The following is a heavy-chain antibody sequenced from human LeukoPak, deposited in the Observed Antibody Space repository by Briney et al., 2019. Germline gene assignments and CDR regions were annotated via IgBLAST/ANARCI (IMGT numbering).Heavy chain of an antibody. CDR3: ARVGVGDWGSVWDH. D-gene: IGHD3-16*01. Sequence: GGFLLSSWGAGDCSFRTYSMMWARQTPGTGLEWISYISSGGGVTHYAESVKGRFSISRDNAKNSLFLQMNRLKDEDTAVYYCARVGVGDWGSVWDHWGQGVRVTVSS. CDR1: DCSFRTYS. J-gene: IGHJ4*02. V-gene: IGHV3-48*02. CDR2: ISSGGGVT.